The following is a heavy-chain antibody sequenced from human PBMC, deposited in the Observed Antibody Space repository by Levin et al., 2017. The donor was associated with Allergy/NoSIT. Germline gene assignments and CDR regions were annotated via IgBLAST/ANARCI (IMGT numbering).Heavy chain of an antibody. D-gene: IGHD3-10*01. Sequence: LPGGSLRLSCAASGFTFSNYWMTWVRQAPGKGLEWVANINQGGSDNYYVDSVKGRFTVSRDNAKNLLILQMNSLRAEDTAVYYCARAGKQGAGTPDRWGQGTPVTVSS. CDR2: INQGGSDN. V-gene: IGHV3-7*01. J-gene: IGHJ5*02. CDR3: ARAGKQGAGTPDR. CDR1: GFTFSNYW.